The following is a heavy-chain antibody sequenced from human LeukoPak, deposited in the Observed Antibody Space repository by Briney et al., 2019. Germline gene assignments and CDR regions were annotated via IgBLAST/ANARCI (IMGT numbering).Heavy chain of an antibody. Sequence: GESLKISCKGSGYSFTSYWIGWVRQMPGKGLEWMGIIYPGDSDTRYSPSFQGQVTISADKSISTAYLQWSSLKASDTAMYYCASGLELPSHGGAFDIWGQGTMVTVSS. CDR2: IYPGDSDT. CDR3: ASGLELPSHGGAFDI. D-gene: IGHD1-26*01. CDR1: GYSFTSYW. J-gene: IGHJ3*02. V-gene: IGHV5-51*01.